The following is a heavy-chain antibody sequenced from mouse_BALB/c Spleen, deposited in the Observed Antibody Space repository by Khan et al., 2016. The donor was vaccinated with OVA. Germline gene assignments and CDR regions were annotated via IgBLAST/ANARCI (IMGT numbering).Heavy chain of an antibody. CDR2: IAPGSGSS. CDR1: GYTFTSYW. D-gene: IGHD1-1*01. J-gene: IGHJ4*01. Sequence: DLVKPGASVKLSCKASGYTFTSYWINWIKQRPGQGLEWIGRIAPGSGSSSYNEMFKGKATLTLDTSSSTAYIQLSSLSSEDSAVYFCASENYYGRTCYAMDCWGQGTSVTVSS. V-gene: IGHV1S41*01. CDR3: ASENYYGRTCYAMDC.